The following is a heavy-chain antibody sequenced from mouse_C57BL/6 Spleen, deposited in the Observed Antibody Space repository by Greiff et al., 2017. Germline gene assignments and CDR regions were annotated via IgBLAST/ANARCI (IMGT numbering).Heavy chain of an antibody. Sequence: LQESGAELVKPGASVKISCKASGYAFSSYWMNWVKQRPGKGLEWIGQIYPGDGDTNYNGKFKGKATLTADKSSSTAYMQLSSLTSEDSAVYFCAYGNYVGYWYFDVWGTGTTVTVSS. J-gene: IGHJ1*03. CDR2: IYPGDGDT. CDR1: GYAFSSYW. V-gene: IGHV1-80*01. CDR3: AYGNYVGYWYFDV. D-gene: IGHD2-10*02.